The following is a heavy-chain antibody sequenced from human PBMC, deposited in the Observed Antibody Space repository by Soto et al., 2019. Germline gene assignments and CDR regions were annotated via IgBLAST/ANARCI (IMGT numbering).Heavy chain of an antibody. Sequence: GGPLRLSCAASGFTFSSYGMHWVRQAPGKGLEWVAVIWYDGSNKYYADSVKGRFTISRDNSKNTLYLQMNSLRVEDTAVYYCARGHDAYYDSSGYRRNFDYWGQGTLVTVSS. CDR3: ARGHDAYYDSSGYRRNFDY. D-gene: IGHD3-22*01. J-gene: IGHJ4*02. V-gene: IGHV3-33*01. CDR2: IWYDGSNK. CDR1: GFTFSSYG.